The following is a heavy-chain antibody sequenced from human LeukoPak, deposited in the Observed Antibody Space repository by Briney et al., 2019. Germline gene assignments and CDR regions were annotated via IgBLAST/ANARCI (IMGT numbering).Heavy chain of an antibody. V-gene: IGHV3-7*01. Sequence: GGSLRLSCAASGFSISLYWMTWVRQAPGKGLEWVANLKQDGSEKYYVDSVKGRFTISRDNAKNSLYLQMNSLRAEDTAVYYCARGGSMRVDPRPSDYRGQGTLVTVSS. J-gene: IGHJ4*02. D-gene: IGHD3-22*01. CDR3: ARGGSMRVDPRPSDY. CDR1: GFSISLYW. CDR2: LKQDGSEK.